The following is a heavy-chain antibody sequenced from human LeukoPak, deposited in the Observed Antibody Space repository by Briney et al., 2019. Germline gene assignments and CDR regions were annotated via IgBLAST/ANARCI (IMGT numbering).Heavy chain of an antibody. CDR3: ARDHQYYDFWSGYYFH. J-gene: IGHJ4*02. D-gene: IGHD3-3*01. Sequence: PGRSLRLSCAASGFTFSSYAMHWVRQALGKGLEWVAVISYDGSNKYYADSVKGRFTISRDTSKNTLYLQMNSLRAEDTAVYYCARDHQYYDFWSGYYFHWGQGTLVTVSS. CDR1: GFTFSSYA. CDR2: ISYDGSNK. V-gene: IGHV3-30*04.